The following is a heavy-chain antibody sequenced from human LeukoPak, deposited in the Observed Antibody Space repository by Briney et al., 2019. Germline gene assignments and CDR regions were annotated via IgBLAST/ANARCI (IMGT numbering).Heavy chain of an antibody. Sequence: GVSVKVSCKASGYTFTSYGISWVRQAPGQGREWMGWISVYNGNTNYAQKFQGRVTITTDESTSTAYMELSSLRSEDTAVYYCATGKQQLAYYFDYWGQGTLVTVSS. J-gene: IGHJ4*02. V-gene: IGHV1-18*01. D-gene: IGHD6-13*01. CDR1: GYTFTSYG. CDR2: ISVYNGNT. CDR3: ATGKQQLAYYFDY.